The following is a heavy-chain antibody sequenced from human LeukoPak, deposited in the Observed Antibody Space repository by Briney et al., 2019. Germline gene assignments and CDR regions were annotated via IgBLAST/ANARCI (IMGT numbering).Heavy chain of an antibody. CDR3: ARKGPRVVPAASSQKYYYYYGMDV. J-gene: IGHJ6*02. D-gene: IGHD2-2*01. CDR2: IYYSGST. CDR1: GGSISSSSHY. V-gene: IGHV4-39*01. Sequence: KSSETLSLTCTVSGGSISSSSHYWGWVRQPPGKGLEWIGNIYYSGSTSYNPSLKSRVTISVDTSKNQFSLKLSSVTAADTAVYYCARKGPRVVPAASSQKYYYYYGMDVWGQGTTVTVSS.